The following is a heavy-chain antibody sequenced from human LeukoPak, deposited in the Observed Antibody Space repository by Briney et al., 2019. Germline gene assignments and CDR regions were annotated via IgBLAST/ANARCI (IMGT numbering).Heavy chain of an antibody. CDR1: GFTFSSYG. Sequence: PGGSLRLSCAASGFTFSSYGMHWVRQAPGKGLEWVAVISYDGSNKYYADSVKGRFTISRDNSKNTLYLQMNSLRAEDTAVYYCAKAHPIWFGELFAPQHWGQGTLVTVSS. V-gene: IGHV3-30*18. J-gene: IGHJ1*01. CDR3: AKAHPIWFGELFAPQH. CDR2: ISYDGSNK. D-gene: IGHD3-10*01.